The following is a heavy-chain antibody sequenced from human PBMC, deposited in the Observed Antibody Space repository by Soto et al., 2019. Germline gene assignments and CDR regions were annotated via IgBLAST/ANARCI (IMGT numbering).Heavy chain of an antibody. D-gene: IGHD3-9*01. CDR3: ATQIGRHGVSRYFEY. J-gene: IGHJ4*02. CDR2: IFPGDSDT. V-gene: IGHV5-51*01. CDR1: GYSFNNYW. Sequence: PGESLKISCKGSGYSFNNYWIAWVRQMPGKGLEWMGIIFPGDSDTVYSPSFQGQVTISVDKSIGTAYLQWSGMKASDTAMYYCATQIGRHGVSRYFEYWGQGTLVSVSS.